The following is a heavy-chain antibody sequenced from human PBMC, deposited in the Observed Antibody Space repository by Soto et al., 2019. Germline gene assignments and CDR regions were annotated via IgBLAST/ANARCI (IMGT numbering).Heavy chain of an antibody. D-gene: IGHD3-3*01. CDR2: INQSGST. CDR1: GGSFSCYY. CDR3: ARGKTHVLRFLEWSSPYRMDV. V-gene: IGHV4-34*01. J-gene: IGHJ6*02. Sequence: PSETGSLTWAVYGGSFSCYYSSGMRQPPGKGLECLGEINQSGSTNYNPPLKSRVTIALDTSQNQFSLKLSTVTAADTAVYYCARGKTHVLRFLEWSSPYRMDVWGQVTTVTVSS.